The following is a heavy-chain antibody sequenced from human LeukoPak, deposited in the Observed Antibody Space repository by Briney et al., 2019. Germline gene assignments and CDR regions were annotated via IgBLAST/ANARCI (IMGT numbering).Heavy chain of an antibody. CDR3: ARARGLGPGGYFDA. CDR1: GFTFSDYY. V-gene: IGHV3-11*01. D-gene: IGHD1-1*01. J-gene: IGHJ5*02. Sequence: GGPLRLSCAASGFTFSDYYMSRIRQAPGRGLEWVSYISDSGNSIQYADSVRGRFTISRDNAKNSLYLQMNSLRAEDTAVYYCARARGLGPGGYFDAWGQGTLVTVSS. CDR2: ISDSGNSI.